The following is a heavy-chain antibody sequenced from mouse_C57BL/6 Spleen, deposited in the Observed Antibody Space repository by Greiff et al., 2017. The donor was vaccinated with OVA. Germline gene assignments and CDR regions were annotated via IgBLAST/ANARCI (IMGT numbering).Heavy chain of an antibody. CDR3: ARFFDY. V-gene: IGHV1-55*01. Sequence: QVQLKQPGAELVKPGASVKMSCKASGYTFTSYWITWVKQRPGQGLEWIGDIYPGSGRTNYEEKFKSKATLTVDTSSSAAYMQLSSLTSEDSAVYYCARFFDYWGQGTTLTVSS. J-gene: IGHJ2*01. CDR1: GYTFTSYW. CDR2: IYPGSGRT.